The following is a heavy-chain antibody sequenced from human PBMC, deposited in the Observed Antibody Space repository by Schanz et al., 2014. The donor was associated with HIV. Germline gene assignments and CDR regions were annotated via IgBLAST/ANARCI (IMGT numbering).Heavy chain of an antibody. CDR3: AREDVSNWSFDL. V-gene: IGHV4-61*01. J-gene: IGHJ2*01. Sequence: QVQLQESGPGLVKPSETLSLTCTVSGGSVSSGSYYWSWIRQPPGKGLEWIGYIYYSGSTYYNPSLKSRVTISVDTSKNQFSLEVNSVTAADTAVYYCAREDVSNWSFDLWGRGTLVSVSS. CDR2: IYYSGST. D-gene: IGHD3-10*02. CDR1: GGSVSSGSYY.